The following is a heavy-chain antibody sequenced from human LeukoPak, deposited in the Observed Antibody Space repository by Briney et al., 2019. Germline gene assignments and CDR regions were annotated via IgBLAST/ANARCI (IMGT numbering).Heavy chain of an antibody. CDR2: IIPIFGTA. Sequence: ASVNVSCKASGGTFSSYAISWVRQAPGQGLEWMGGIIPIFGTANYAQKFQGRVTITADESTSTAYMELSSLRSEDTAVYYCARGLLSSGYHRRLYGMDVWGQGTTVTVSS. J-gene: IGHJ6*02. V-gene: IGHV1-69*13. CDR1: GGTFSSYA. D-gene: IGHD3-22*01. CDR3: ARGLLSSGYHRRLYGMDV.